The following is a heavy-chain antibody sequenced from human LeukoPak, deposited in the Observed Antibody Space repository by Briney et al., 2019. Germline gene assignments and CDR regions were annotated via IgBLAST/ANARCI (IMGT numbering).Heavy chain of an antibody. Sequence: SETLSLTCAVYGVSFSGYYWTWVRQPPGKGLEWIGEINHIGSTNYNPSLENRVTISLDTSKNQFSVSLTSVTAADTAVYFCARGPNYQSLYNSYYFMNVWGKGTPVTVSS. V-gene: IGHV4-34*01. CDR3: ARGPNYQSLYNSYYFMNV. D-gene: IGHD4/OR15-4a*01. CDR1: GVSFSGYY. CDR2: INHIGST. J-gene: IGHJ6*03.